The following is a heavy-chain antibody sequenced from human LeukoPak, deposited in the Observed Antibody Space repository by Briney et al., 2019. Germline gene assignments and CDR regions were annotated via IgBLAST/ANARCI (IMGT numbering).Heavy chain of an antibody. D-gene: IGHD3-22*01. CDR3: TTDPPQPSTITMIVVVMGY. CDR1: GFTFSNAW. Sequence: GGSLRLSCAASGFTFSNAWMSWVRQAPGKGLEWVGRIKSKTDGGTTDYAAPVKGRFTISRDDSKNTLYLQMNSLKTEDTAVYYCTTDPPQPSTITMIVVVMGYWGQGTLVTVSS. V-gene: IGHV3-15*01. CDR2: IKSKTDGGTT. J-gene: IGHJ4*02.